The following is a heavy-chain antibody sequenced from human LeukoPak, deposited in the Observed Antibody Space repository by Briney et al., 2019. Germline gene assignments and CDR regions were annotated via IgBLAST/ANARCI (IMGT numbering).Heavy chain of an antibody. CDR1: SGSLSGYS. D-gene: IGHD4-17*01. Sequence: PSETLSLTCAVSSGSLSGYSWGWIRQPPGKGLEWVGEISHSGITNYNASLKGRVTISLKKSEIQFSLMLSSVTAADTAVYYCTTQSGTVTPIDYWSQGTLVTVSS. CDR2: ISHSGIT. J-gene: IGHJ4*02. V-gene: IGHV4-34*01. CDR3: TTQSGTVTPIDY.